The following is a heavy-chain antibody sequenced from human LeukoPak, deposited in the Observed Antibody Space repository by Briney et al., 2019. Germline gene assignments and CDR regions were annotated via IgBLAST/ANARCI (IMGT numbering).Heavy chain of an antibody. J-gene: IGHJ4*02. D-gene: IGHD3-22*01. CDR1: GFTFNNYA. V-gene: IGHV3-30*01. Sequence: GGSLRLSCAASGFTFNNYAINWVRQAPGKGLEWVAVISYDGATKYYADSVKGRFTISRDNSKNTLYLQMNSLRAEDTAVYYCAKPEMDYYDSSGYAVDYWGQGTLVTVSS. CDR2: ISYDGATK. CDR3: AKPEMDYYDSSGYAVDY.